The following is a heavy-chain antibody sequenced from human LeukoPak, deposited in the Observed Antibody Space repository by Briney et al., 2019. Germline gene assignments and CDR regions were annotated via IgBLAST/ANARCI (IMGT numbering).Heavy chain of an antibody. V-gene: IGHV1-18*01. CDR1: GYTFTSYG. D-gene: IGHD2-2*01. CDR3: ARGKYCSSTSCRPYYFDY. Sequence: ASVKVSCKASGYTFTSYGISWVRQAPGQGLEWMGWLSAYNGNTNYAQKLQGRVTITADESTSTAYMELSSLRSEDTAVYYCARGKYCSSTSCRPYYFDYWGQGTLVTVSS. CDR2: LSAYNGNT. J-gene: IGHJ4*02.